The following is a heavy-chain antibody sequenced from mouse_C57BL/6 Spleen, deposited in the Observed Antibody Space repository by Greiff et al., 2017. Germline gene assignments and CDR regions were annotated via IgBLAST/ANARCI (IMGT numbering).Heavy chain of an antibody. Sequence: EVHLVESGGGLVQPGGSLSLSCAASGFTFTDYYMSLVRQPPGKALEWLGFIRNKANGFPTEYSASLKGRFTISRANSQSILYLQMNALRAEDSATYYCARYPQTGFDYRGQGTTLTVSS. CDR2: IRNKANGFPT. J-gene: IGHJ2*01. V-gene: IGHV7-3*01. CDR1: GFTFTDYY. CDR3: ARYPQTGFDY. D-gene: IGHD4-1*01.